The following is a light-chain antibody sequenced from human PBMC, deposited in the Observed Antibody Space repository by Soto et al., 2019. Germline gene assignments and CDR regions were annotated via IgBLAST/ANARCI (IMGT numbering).Light chain of an antibody. CDR2: GAS. CDR3: QQYGSSPTT. V-gene: IGKV3-20*01. Sequence: ESVLTHSPGTLSLSPWEIATLSCRASQSVSSSYLAWYQQKPVQAPRLLIYGASSRATGIPDRFSGSGSGTNFPPTIRRLEPEDFAVXXXQQYGSSPTTFGQGTRLEIK. J-gene: IGKJ5*01. CDR1: QSVSSSY.